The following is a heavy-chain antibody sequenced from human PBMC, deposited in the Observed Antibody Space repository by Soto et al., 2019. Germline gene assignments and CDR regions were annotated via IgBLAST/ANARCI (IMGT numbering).Heavy chain of an antibody. CDR1: GAPISSSY. CDR3: ARSNDGDDIDP. Sequence: SETLSLTCTVSGAPISSSYWSWIRQPPGKGLEWIGYIYYSGSTNYNPSLKSRVTISVDTSKNQFSLKLSSVTAADTAVYYCARSNDGDDIDPWGQGTLVTVSS. J-gene: IGHJ5*02. V-gene: IGHV4-59*01. D-gene: IGHD4-17*01. CDR2: IYYSGST.